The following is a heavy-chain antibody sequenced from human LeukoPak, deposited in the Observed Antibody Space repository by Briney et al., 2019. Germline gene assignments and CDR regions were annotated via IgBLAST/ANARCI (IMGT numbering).Heavy chain of an antibody. CDR2: INPNIGDT. CDR3: AREVFYYGSGRSIDFDY. Sequence: ASVKVSCKASGYTFTGYYMHWMRQAPGQRLEWMGWINPNIGDTNYAQKFRGRVTMTRDTSISTAYMELSRLRSDDTAVYYCAREVFYYGSGRSIDFDYWGQGTLVTVSS. V-gene: IGHV1-2*02. CDR1: GYTFTGYY. J-gene: IGHJ4*02. D-gene: IGHD3-10*01.